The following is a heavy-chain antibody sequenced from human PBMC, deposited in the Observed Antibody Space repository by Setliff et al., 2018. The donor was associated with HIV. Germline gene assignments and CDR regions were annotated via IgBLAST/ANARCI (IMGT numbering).Heavy chain of an antibody. CDR1: GASVSSGGFY. CDR2: IYYTGST. D-gene: IGHD6-19*01. CDR3: ARHRGARSGLYAVAQYFKY. J-gene: IGHJ1*01. V-gene: IGHV4-30-4*08. Sequence: SETLSLTCTVSGASVSSGGFYWSWIRQPPGKGLEWIGYIYYTGSTYYNPSLKSRVTISLDTSRNQFSLKLSSVTAADTAVYYCARHRGARSGLYAVAQYFKYWGQGTLVTSPQ.